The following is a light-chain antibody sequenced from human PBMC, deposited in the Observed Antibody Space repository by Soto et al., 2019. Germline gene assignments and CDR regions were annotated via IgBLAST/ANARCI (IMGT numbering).Light chain of an antibody. CDR3: QQYNNWTRT. Sequence: ETVMTQSPATLSVSPGERATLSCRASQSVSSDLAWYQQKPGQAPRLLIFGASTRATSIPARFTGSRSGTEFTLTITSLQSEDFAVYYCQQYNNWTRTFGQGTKVDIX. V-gene: IGKV3-15*01. CDR2: GAS. CDR1: QSVSSD. J-gene: IGKJ1*01.